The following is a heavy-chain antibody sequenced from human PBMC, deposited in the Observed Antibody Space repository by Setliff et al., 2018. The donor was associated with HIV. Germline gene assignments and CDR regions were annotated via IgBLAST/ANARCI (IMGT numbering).Heavy chain of an antibody. CDR1: GFTFSTYW. Sequence: GGSLRLSCAASGFTFSTYWMIWVRQAPGKGLEWVANIDQDGSEKNYVDSVKGRFTISRDNAENSLYLQLNSLRAEDTAVYYCVKERTGYYGDYWGQGTLVTVSS. D-gene: IGHD3-9*01. CDR3: VKERTGYYGDY. V-gene: IGHV3-7*01. J-gene: IGHJ4*02. CDR2: IDQDGSEK.